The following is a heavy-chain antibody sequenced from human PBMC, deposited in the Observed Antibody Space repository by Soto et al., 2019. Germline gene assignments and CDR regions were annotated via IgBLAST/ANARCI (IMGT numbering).Heavy chain of an antibody. CDR2: IFYTGST. J-gene: IGHJ4*02. V-gene: IGHV4-61*01. Sequence: QVQLQESGPGLVKPSETLSLTCTVSGGSVTSGTYYWSWIRQPPGKGLEWIGYIFYTGSTNYNPSLKSRVTIAVDTSKNQFSLKRSSVTAADTAVYYCARGGGHFMVVTSRFDYWGQGTLVTVSS. CDR3: ARGGGHFMVVTSRFDY. D-gene: IGHD2-21*02. CDR1: GGSVTSGTYY.